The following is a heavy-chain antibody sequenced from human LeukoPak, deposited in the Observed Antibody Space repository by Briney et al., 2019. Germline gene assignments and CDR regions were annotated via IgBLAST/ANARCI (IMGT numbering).Heavy chain of an antibody. Sequence: SETLCLTCGVSGASVSSIGYSWSWIRQPPERGMEWIGFIYQSGSASYNPSLQSRVTISVDRSKNQFSLKLSSVTAADTAVYYCTRVRQGSQSDYWGQGTLVTVSS. CDR3: TRVRQGSQSDY. J-gene: IGHJ4*02. V-gene: IGHV4-30-2*01. CDR2: IYQSGSA. CDR1: GASVSSIGYS.